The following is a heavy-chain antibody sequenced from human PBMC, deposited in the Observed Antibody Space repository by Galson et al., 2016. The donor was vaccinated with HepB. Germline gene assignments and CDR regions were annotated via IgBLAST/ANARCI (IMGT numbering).Heavy chain of an antibody. D-gene: IGHD6-13*01. CDR1: GFSLSTTGMC. CDR3: AHSRIPAAGNGYFGP. CDR2: IDWDDDQ. J-gene: IGHJ5*02. V-gene: IGHV2-70*12. Sequence: PALVKPTQTLTLTCTFSGFSLSTTGMCVTWIRQPPGKALEWPALIDWDDDQFYSTSLQTRLTITKDTSKNQLALTMTNMDPVDTATYYCAHSRIPAAGNGYFGPWGQGTLVTVSS.